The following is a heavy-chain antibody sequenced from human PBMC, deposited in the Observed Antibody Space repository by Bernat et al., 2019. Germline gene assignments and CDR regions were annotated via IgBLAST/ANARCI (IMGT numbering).Heavy chain of an antibody. Sequence: EVQLVESGGGLVQPGGSLRLSCAASGFTFSSYWMHWVRQAPGKGRVWVSRMNSDGSSTSYADCGKGRFTMSRDNAKNMLYLQMNGLGAEDTGVYYSERTSGFWGQGTLVTVSS. CDR1: GFTFSSYW. CDR2: MNSDGSST. J-gene: IGHJ4*02. CDR3: ERTSGF. V-gene: IGHV3-74*01. D-gene: IGHD3-10*01.